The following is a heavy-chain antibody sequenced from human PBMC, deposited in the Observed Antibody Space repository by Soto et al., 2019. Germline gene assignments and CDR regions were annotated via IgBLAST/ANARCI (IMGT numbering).Heavy chain of an antibody. Sequence: KGSWKGSGYTFTGYYMRWGREAPGQGLEWMGRIDPSDSYTNFSPSFQGHVTISVDKSTNTAYLQWSSLKASDTAMYYCATYCSGGSCYLDYYYYGMDVWGQGTMVTVSS. CDR2: IDPSDSYT. D-gene: IGHD2-15*01. CDR1: GYTFTGYY. J-gene: IGHJ6*02. V-gene: IGHV5-10-1*01. CDR3: ATYCSGGSCYLDYYYYGMDV.